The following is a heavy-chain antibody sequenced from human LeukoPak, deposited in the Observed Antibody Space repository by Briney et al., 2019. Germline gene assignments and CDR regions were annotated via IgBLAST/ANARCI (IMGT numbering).Heavy chain of an antibody. CDR2: IRSKANSYAT. V-gene: IGHV3-73*01. J-gene: IGHJ4*02. D-gene: IGHD6-19*01. CDR1: GFTFSSSA. Sequence: GGSLKLSCAASGFTFSSSAMHWVRQASGKGLEWVGRIRSKANSYATAYAASVKGRFTISRDDSKNTAYLQMNSLKTEDTAVYYCAGGRGWYSPDYWGQGTLVTVSS. CDR3: AGGRGWYSPDY.